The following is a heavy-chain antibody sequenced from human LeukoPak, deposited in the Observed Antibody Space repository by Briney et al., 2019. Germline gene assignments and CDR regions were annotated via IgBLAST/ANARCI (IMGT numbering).Heavy chain of an antibody. J-gene: IGHJ4*02. CDR2: ISSSSSYT. D-gene: IGHD3-10*01. CDR3: ARKTYYYDSGSYSKSYYFDY. V-gene: IGHV3-11*06. CDR1: GFTFSDYY. Sequence: GGSLRLSCAASGFTFSDYYMSWIRQAPGKGLDGVSYISSSSSYTNYADSVKGRFTISRDNAKNSLFLQLNSLRAEDTAVYYCARKTYYYDSGSYSKSYYFDYWGQGTLVTVSS.